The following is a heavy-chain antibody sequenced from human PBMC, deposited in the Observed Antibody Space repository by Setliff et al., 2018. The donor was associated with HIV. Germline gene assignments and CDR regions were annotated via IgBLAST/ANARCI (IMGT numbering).Heavy chain of an antibody. CDR1: GYTFTSNW. CDR2: IDPRDSET. J-gene: IGHJ4*02. D-gene: IGHD2-21*02. V-gene: IGHV5-51*01. CDR3: ARGIAALTASFDY. Sequence: GESLKISCKASGYTFTSNWIGWVRQVPGKGLEWMGIIDPRDSETRYSPSFEGQVTVSVDRSINTAYLHWSSLQTSDSGMYYCARGIAALTASFDYWGQGSLVTVSS.